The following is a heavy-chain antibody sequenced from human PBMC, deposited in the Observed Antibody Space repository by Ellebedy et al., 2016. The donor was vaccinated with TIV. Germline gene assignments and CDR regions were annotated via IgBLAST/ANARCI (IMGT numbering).Heavy chain of an antibody. CDR1: GFTFSNYW. CDR3: ARGGGELLRYAFDI. Sequence: GESLKISCAASGFTFSNYWMTWVRQAPGKGPECVANINQDGSEKYYVDSVKGRFTISRDNAKNSLYLQMNSLRDEDTAVYYCARGGGELLRYAFDIWGHGTMVTVSS. V-gene: IGHV3-7*01. J-gene: IGHJ3*02. CDR2: INQDGSEK. D-gene: IGHD1-26*01.